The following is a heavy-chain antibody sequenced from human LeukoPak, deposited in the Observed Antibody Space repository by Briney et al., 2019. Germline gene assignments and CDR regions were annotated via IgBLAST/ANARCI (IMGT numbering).Heavy chain of an antibody. CDR2: INHSGSS. CDR3: AGGYSGYDSRY. D-gene: IGHD5-12*01. J-gene: IGHJ4*02. CDR1: GGSFSGYY. V-gene: IGHV4-34*01. Sequence: SETLSLTCVVYGGSFSGYYWNWIRQPPGKGLEWIGEINHSGSSNYNPSLKSRVTISGDTSQNQFSLKLSSVTAADTAVYYCAGGYSGYDSRYWGQGTLVTVSS.